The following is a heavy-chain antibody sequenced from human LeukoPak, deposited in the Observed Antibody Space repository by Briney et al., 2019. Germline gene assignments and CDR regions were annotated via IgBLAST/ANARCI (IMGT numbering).Heavy chain of an antibody. J-gene: IGHJ4*02. Sequence: ASVKVSCKASGYTFTSYGISWVRQAPGQGLEWMGWISAYNGNTNYAQKLQGRVTMTTDTSTSTAYMELRSLRSDDTAVYYCARVVDYDFWSGPDYWGQGTLVTVSS. D-gene: IGHD3-3*01. V-gene: IGHV1-18*01. CDR3: ARVVDYDFWSGPDY. CDR2: ISAYNGNT. CDR1: GYTFTSYG.